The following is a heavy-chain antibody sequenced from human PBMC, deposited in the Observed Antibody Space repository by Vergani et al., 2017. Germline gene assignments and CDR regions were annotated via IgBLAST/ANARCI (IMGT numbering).Heavy chain of an antibody. CDR1: GYTFTGYY. V-gene: IGHV1-2*02. J-gene: IGHJ3*02. CDR3: ATLRLGELSLGAFEI. D-gene: IGHD3-16*02. Sequence: QVQLVQSGAEVKKPGASVKVSCKASGYTFTGYYMHWVRQAPGQGLEWMGWINPNSGGTNYAQKFQGRVTMTRDTSISTAYMELSRLRSDDTAVYYCATLRLGELSLGAFEIWGQGTMVTVSS. CDR2: INPNSGGT.